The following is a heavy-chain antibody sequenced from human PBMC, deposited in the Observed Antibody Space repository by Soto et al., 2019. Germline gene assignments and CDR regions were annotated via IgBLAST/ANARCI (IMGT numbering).Heavy chain of an antibody. CDR3: ARGCSSTSCYRFFDY. J-gene: IGHJ4*02. CDR1: GGTFSSYA. D-gene: IGHD2-2*02. Sequence: SVKVSWKASGGTFSSYAISWVRQAPGQGLEWMGGIIPIFGTANYAQKFQGRVTITAGKSTSTAYMELSSLRSEDTAVYYCARGCSSTSCYRFFDYWGQGTLVTVSS. V-gene: IGHV1-69*06. CDR2: IIPIFGTA.